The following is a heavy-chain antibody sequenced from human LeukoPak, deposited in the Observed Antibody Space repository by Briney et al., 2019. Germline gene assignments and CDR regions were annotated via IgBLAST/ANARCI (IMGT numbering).Heavy chain of an antibody. Sequence: GGSLRLSCAASGFTLGAFAMHWVRHAPGKGLEWVSLIDKDGRKTYYADSVKGRFTISRDNSKNFLYLQMTSLRTEDTALYYCATWAFYHSLDVWGQGATVTVSS. CDR2: IDKDGRKT. CDR3: ATWAFYHSLDV. V-gene: IGHV3-43*02. J-gene: IGHJ6*02. CDR1: GFTLGAFA. D-gene: IGHD1-26*01.